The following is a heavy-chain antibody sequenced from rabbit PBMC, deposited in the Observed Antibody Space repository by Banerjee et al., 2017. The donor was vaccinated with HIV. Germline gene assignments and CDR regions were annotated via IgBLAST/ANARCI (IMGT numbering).Heavy chain of an antibody. J-gene: IGHJ4*01. CDR1: GFSFSSSYY. V-gene: IGHV1S45*01. CDR3: ARDPKYDDFCYFNL. CDR2: IYSGSGST. D-gene: IGHD2-1*01. Sequence: QEQLEESGGDLVQPEGSLTLTCTASGFSFSSSYYMCWVRQAPGKGLELIGCIYSGSGSTYYASWVNGRFTITSNTNQNTVTLQMTSLTGADTATYFCARDPKYDDFCYFNLWGPGTLVTVS.